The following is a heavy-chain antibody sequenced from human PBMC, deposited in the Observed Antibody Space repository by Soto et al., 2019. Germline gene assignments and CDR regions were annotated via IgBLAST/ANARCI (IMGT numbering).Heavy chain of an antibody. D-gene: IGHD6-19*01. CDR2: TYYRSKWYN. J-gene: IGHJ3*02. CDR3: ARDRGQWLARRAFDI. V-gene: IGHV6-1*01. Sequence: PSQTLSLTCAISGYSVSSNSAAWNLIRPSPSRGLEWLVRTYYRSKWYNDYAVSVKSRITINPGTSKNQFSLQLNSVTPEDTAVEYCARDRGQWLARRAFDIWGQGTMV. CDR1: GYSVSSNSAA.